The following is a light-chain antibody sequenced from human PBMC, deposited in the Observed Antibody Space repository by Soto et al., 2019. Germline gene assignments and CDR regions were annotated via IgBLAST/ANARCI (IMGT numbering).Light chain of an antibody. CDR2: EVS. CDR1: SSDVGAYIY. J-gene: IGLJ1*01. Sequence: QSALTQPASVSGSPGQSITISCTGTSSDVGAYIYVSWYQQLPGKAPKLIIYEVSNRPSGVSDRFSGSKSGNTASLTISGLQAEDEAEYYCSSHTVDSPLFGTRTKVTVL. V-gene: IGLV2-14*03. CDR3: SSHTVDSPL.